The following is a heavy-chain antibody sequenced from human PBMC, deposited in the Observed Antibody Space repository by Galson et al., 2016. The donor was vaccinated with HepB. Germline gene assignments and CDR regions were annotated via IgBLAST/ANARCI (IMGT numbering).Heavy chain of an antibody. CDR3: VKEGQWLVLGYYYEMDV. D-gene: IGHD6-19*01. Sequence: SLRLSCAVSGFTFSNSAMHWVRQAPGKGLEHVSAISSNGRNTYYADSAKGRFTISRDNSRKTLYLQMSSLRAKDTAVYYCVKEGQWLVLGYYYEMDVWGPGTTVTVSS. CDR2: ISSNGRNT. J-gene: IGHJ6*02. V-gene: IGHV3-64D*06. CDR1: GFTFSNSA.